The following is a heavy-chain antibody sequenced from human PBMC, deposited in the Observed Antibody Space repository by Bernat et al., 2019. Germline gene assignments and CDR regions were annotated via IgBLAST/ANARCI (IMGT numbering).Heavy chain of an antibody. D-gene: IGHD3-22*01. V-gene: IGHV4-39*01. Sequence: QLQLQESGPGLVKPSETLSLTCTVSGGSISSSSYYWGWIRQPPGKGLEWIGSIYYSGSTYYNPSLKSRVTISVDTSKNQFSLKLSSVTAADTAVYYCARPVYDSSGYYYLYYWGQGTLVTVSS. CDR1: GGSISSSSYY. CDR2: IYYSGST. J-gene: IGHJ4*02. CDR3: ARPVYDSSGYYYLYY.